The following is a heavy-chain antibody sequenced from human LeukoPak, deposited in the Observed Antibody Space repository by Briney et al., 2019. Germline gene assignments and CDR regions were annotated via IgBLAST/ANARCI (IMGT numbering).Heavy chain of an antibody. Sequence: SVKVSCKASGGTFSSYAISWVRQAPGQGLEWMGGIIPIFGTANYAQKFQGRVTITADESTSTAYMELSSLRSEDTAVYYCARGPNTAMVQSAFDIWGQGTMVTVSS. V-gene: IGHV1-69*01. J-gene: IGHJ3*02. CDR3: ARGPNTAMVQSAFDI. CDR1: GGTFSSYA. D-gene: IGHD5-18*01. CDR2: IIPIFGTA.